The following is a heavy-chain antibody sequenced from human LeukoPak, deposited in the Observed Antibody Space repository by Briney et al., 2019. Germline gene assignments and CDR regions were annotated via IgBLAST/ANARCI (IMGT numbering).Heavy chain of an antibody. CDR1: VGSISSYY. CDR2: IYYSWST. J-gene: IGHJ6*02. CDR3: ARYRADYYYSGMDV. Sequence: SETLSLTCTVSVGSISSYYWSWMPQSPGEGLEGIGYIYYSWSTNYNPSLKSRVTISVDTSKNQFSLKLSSVNAADTAVYYCARYRADYYYSGMDVWGQGTTVTVSS. D-gene: IGHD1-14*01. V-gene: IGHV4-59*01.